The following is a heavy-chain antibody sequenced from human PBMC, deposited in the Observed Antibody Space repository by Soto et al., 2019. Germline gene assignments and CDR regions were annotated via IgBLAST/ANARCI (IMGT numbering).Heavy chain of an antibody. CDR3: AISFMGYSSGWYYFDY. D-gene: IGHD6-19*01. J-gene: IGHJ4*02. CDR2: IHYSGST. CDR1: GGSISVGSYY. V-gene: IGHV4-39*07. Sequence: SETLSLTCTVSGGSISVGSYYGGWIRQPPGKGLEWIGSIHYSGSTYYNPSLKSRVTISVDTSKNQFSLKLSSVTAADTAVYYCAISFMGYSSGWYYFDYWGQGTLVTVSS.